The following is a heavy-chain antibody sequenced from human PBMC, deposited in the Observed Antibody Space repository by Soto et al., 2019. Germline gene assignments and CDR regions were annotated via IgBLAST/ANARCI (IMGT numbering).Heavy chain of an antibody. CDR2: ISGSGDST. CDR3: AKRSSGWDFDY. V-gene: IGHV3-23*01. D-gene: IGHD6-19*01. J-gene: IGHJ4*02. CDR1: GFTFSSYA. Sequence: EVQLLESGGGLVQPGGSLRLSCAASGFTFSSYAMSWVRQAPGKGLEWVSVISGSGDSTYYADSVKGRFTISRDNSKNTLHLQMNSRRAEDTAVYYCAKRSSGWDFDYWGQGTLVTVSS.